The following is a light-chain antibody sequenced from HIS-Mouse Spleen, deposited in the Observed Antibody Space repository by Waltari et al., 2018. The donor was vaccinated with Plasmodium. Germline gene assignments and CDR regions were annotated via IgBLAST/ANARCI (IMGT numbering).Light chain of an antibody. CDR3: QQFNSYPGT. Sequence: AIQLTQPPSSLSASVADRVTITCRATQGISSALAWYQQKPGKAPKLLIYDASSLESGVPSRFSGSGSGTDFTLTISSLQPEDFATYYCQQFNSYPGTFGPGTKVDIK. J-gene: IGKJ3*01. CDR1: QGISSA. CDR2: DAS. V-gene: IGKV1-13*02.